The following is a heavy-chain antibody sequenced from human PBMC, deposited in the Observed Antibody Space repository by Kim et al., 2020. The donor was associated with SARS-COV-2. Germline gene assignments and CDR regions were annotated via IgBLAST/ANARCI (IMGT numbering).Heavy chain of an antibody. Sequence: SVKVSCKASGGTFSSYAISWVRQAPGQGLEWMGGIIPIFGTANYAQKFQGRVTITADESTSTAYMELSSLRSEDTAVYYCASRLRYFDWSRGDYWGQGTLVTVSS. CDR2: IIPIFGTA. CDR1: GGTFSSYA. D-gene: IGHD3-9*01. J-gene: IGHJ4*02. V-gene: IGHV1-69*13. CDR3: ASRLRYFDWSRGDY.